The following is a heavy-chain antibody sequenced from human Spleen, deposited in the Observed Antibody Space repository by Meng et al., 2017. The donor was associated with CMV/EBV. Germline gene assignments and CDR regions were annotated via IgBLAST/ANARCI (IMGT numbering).Heavy chain of an antibody. CDR3: ARYGVVVVPAAIPFDP. CDR2: IYYSGST. Sequence: GSISSSSYYWGWIRQPPGKGLEWIGSIYYSGSTYYNPSLKSRVTISVDTSKNQFSLKLSSVTAADTAVYYCARYGVVVVPAAIPFDPWGQGTLVTVSS. D-gene: IGHD2-2*01. V-gene: IGHV4-39*07. CDR1: GSISSSSYY. J-gene: IGHJ5*02.